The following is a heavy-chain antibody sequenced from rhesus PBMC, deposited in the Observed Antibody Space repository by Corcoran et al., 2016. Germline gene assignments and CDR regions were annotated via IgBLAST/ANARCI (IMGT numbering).Heavy chain of an antibody. V-gene: IGHV4-127*01. CDR1: GYSISSGYG. Sequence: QGQLQESGPGLVKPSEAPSLTCAVAGYSISSGYGSGRIRQPPGKGLEWLGQIYGGSGSTYSNRSLKSRVTVSKDTSKNQFSLKLSSVTAADTAVYYCARDRGYSSSYYFDYWGQGVLVTFSS. CDR2: IYGGSGST. D-gene: IGHD6-43*01. CDR3: ARDRGYSSSYYFDY. J-gene: IGHJ4*01.